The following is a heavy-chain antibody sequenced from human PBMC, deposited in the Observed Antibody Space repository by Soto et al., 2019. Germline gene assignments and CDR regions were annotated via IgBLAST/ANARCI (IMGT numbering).Heavy chain of an antibody. Sequence: SETLSLTCAVSGGSISSDYWWSWVRQPPGKGLEWIGEIFHGGTTNYNPSLKSRVTISMDKSDNQFSLKLTNMDPVDTATYYCAHSRSIVGTYYFDYWGQGTLVTVSS. D-gene: IGHD1-26*01. CDR2: IFHGGTT. CDR1: GGSISSDYW. J-gene: IGHJ4*02. V-gene: IGHV4-4*02. CDR3: AHSRSIVGTYYFDY.